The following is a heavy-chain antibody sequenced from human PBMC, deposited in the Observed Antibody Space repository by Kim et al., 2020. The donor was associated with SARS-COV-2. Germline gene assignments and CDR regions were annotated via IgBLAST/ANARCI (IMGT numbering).Heavy chain of an antibody. CDR3: ARVFSSIAARRSYYYYGM. Sequence: SETLSLTCAVYGGSFSGYYWSWIRQPPGKGLEWIGEINHSGSTNYNPSLKSRVTISVDTSKNQFSLKLSSVTAADTAVDYCARVFSSIAARRSYYYYGM. D-gene: IGHD6-6*01. V-gene: IGHV4-34*01. J-gene: IGHJ6*01. CDR2: INHSGST. CDR1: GGSFSGYY.